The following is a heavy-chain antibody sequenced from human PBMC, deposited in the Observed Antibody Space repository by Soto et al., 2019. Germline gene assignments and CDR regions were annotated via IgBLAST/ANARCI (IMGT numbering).Heavy chain of an antibody. V-gene: IGHV3-48*02. CDR1: GFTFSTYT. D-gene: IGHD6-19*01. Sequence: EVQLVESGGGLVQPGGSLRLSCAASGFTFSTYTMNWVRQAPGRGLEWISYISTSSSARVYADSVKGRFTISRDNAQNSLYLQMNSLRDEDTAVYYCARDYGWSFDYWGQGTLVTVSS. CDR3: ARDYGWSFDY. CDR2: ISTSSSAR. J-gene: IGHJ4*02.